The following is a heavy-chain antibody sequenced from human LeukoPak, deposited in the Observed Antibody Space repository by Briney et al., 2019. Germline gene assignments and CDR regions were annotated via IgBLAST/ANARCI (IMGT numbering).Heavy chain of an antibody. D-gene: IGHD4-11*01. CDR2: INPNSGGT. Sequence: ASVKVSCKASGYTFTNYYMHWVRQAPGQGLEWMGWINPNSGGTNYAQKFQGRVTMTRDTSISTAYMELRSLRSDDTAVYYCARGGLVTTVTYYFDYWGQGTLVTVSS. V-gene: IGHV1-2*02. CDR1: GYTFTNYY. J-gene: IGHJ4*02. CDR3: ARGGLVTTVTYYFDY.